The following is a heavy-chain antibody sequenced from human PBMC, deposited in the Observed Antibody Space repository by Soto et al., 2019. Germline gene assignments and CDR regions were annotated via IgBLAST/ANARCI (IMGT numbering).Heavy chain of an antibody. CDR3: ARDEILGSYRYTDDAFDI. Sequence: QVQLVQSGAEVKKPGASVKVSCKASGYTFTSYGISWVRQAPGQGLEWMGWISAYNGNTNYAQKLQGRVTMTTDTSPSTAYMELRSLRSDDTAVYYCARDEILGSYRYTDDAFDIWGQGTMVTVSS. CDR1: GYTFTSYG. D-gene: IGHD3-16*02. CDR2: ISAYNGNT. V-gene: IGHV1-18*01. J-gene: IGHJ3*02.